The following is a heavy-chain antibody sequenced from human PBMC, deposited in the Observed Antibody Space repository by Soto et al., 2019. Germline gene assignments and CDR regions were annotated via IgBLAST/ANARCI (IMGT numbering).Heavy chain of an antibody. V-gene: IGHV1-46*01. D-gene: IGHD3-10*01. CDR3: ARTKNWNSGEYFQY. CDR1: GYSLTTDY. CDR2: INPSGGTT. J-gene: IGHJ1*01. Sequence: ASVKVSCKASGYSLTTDYMHWVRQAPGQGLEWIGIINPSGGTTSYAQKFQGRVTMTRDTSTSTVYMELSSLRSEDTAVYYCARTKNWNSGEYFQYWGQGTLVTVSS.